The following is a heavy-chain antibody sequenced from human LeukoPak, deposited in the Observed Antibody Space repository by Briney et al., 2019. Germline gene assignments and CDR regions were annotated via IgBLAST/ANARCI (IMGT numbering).Heavy chain of an antibody. V-gene: IGHV4-59*01. J-gene: IGHJ3*02. CDR1: GGSISSYY. Sequence: SETLSLTCTVSGGSISSYYWSWIRQPPGKGLEWIGYIYYSGSTNYNPSLKSRVTISVDTSKNQFSLKLSSVTAADTAVYYCARFMVRGVIPRGAFDIWGQGTMVTVSS. CDR3: ARFMVRGVIPRGAFDI. CDR2: IYYSGST. D-gene: IGHD3-10*01.